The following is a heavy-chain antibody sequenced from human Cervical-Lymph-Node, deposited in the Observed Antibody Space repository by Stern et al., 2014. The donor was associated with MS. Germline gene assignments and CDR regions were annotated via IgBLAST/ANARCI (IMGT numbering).Heavy chain of an antibody. Sequence: QVQLVQSGAEVKKSGSSVKVSCKASGGTLRSYVITWERQASGQGPEWMGEISPIFGTATYAQQFQGRVTITADEYTSTVYMELSSLRSKDTAVYYCARNVGDTTLGHWGQGSQVIVSS. V-gene: IGHV1-69*01. CDR1: GGTLRSYV. CDR2: ISPIFGTA. J-gene: IGHJ4*02. D-gene: IGHD3-16*01. CDR3: ARNVGDTTLGH.